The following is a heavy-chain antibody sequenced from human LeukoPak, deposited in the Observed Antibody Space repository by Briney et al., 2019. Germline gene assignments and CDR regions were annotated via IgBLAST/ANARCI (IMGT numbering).Heavy chain of an antibody. Sequence: GGSLRLSCTASGFYFSIYSMSWVRQAPGKGLEWVSAIRGRGGNTYYADSVKGRFTISRDNSKNTLFFQMNTVRAEDTAFYYCAKGIRPYFTSDAFDLWGQGTLVTVSS. V-gene: IGHV3-23*01. J-gene: IGHJ3*01. CDR2: IRGRGGNT. CDR3: AKGIRPYFTSDAFDL. D-gene: IGHD2-15*01. CDR1: GFYFSIYS.